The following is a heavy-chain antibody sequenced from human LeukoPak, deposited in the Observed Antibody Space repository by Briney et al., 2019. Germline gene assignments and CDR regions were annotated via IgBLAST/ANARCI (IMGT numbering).Heavy chain of an antibody. CDR3: ARHRNYNFDY. Sequence: HPGGSLRLSCVASGFTFSSYWMVWVRQAPGKGLVWVSHINSDGSSTTYADSVKGRFTISRDNAKNTLYLQMNSLRAEDTAVYYCARHRNYNFDYWGRGTLVTVSS. CDR2: INSDGSST. J-gene: IGHJ4*02. CDR1: GFTFSSYW. D-gene: IGHD3-10*01. V-gene: IGHV3-74*01.